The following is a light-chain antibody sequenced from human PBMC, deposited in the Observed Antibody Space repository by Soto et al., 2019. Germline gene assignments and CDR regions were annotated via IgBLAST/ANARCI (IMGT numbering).Light chain of an antibody. Sequence: DIQMTQSPSTLSASIGDRVTLTCRASQSLTGRLAWYQQKPGRPPKLLIYDVSILGSWVPSRFSGSESGTDFTLTISSLRPDDFATFYCQQYNVYPYTFGQGTRLDI. V-gene: IGKV1-5*01. CDR3: QQYNVYPYT. CDR2: DVS. CDR1: QSLTGR. J-gene: IGKJ2*01.